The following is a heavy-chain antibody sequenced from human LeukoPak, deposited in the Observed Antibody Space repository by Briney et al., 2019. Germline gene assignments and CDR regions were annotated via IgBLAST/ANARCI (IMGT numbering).Heavy chain of an antibody. V-gene: IGHV1-8*03. J-gene: IGHJ6*03. CDR1: GYTFTSYD. D-gene: IGHD3-22*01. CDR2: MNPNSGNT. Sequence: ASVKVSCKASGYTFTSYDINWVRQATGQGLEWVGWMNPNSGNTGYAQKFQGRVTITRNTSISTAYMELSSLRSEDTAVYYCARNYYDSSGYYDYYYYMDVWGKGTTVTVSS. CDR3: ARNYYDSSGYYDYYYYMDV.